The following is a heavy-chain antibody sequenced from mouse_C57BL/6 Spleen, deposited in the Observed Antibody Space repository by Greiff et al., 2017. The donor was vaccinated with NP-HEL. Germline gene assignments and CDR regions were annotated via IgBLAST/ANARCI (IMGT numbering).Heavy chain of an antibody. V-gene: IGHV1-50*01. J-gene: IGHJ3*01. D-gene: IGHD2-5*01. CDR1: GYTFTSYW. CDR3: ARSGSNYPWFAY. CDR2: IDPSDSYT. Sequence: QVQLQQPGAELVKPGASVKLSCKASGYTFTSYWMQWVKQRPGQGLEWIGEIDPSDSYTNYNQKFKGKATLTVDTSSSTAYMQLSSLTSEDSAVYYCARSGSNYPWFAYWGQGTLVTVSA.